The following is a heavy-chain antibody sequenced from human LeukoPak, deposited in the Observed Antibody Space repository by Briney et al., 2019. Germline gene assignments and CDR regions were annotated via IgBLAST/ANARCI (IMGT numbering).Heavy chain of an antibody. V-gene: IGHV5-51*01. Sequence: GEPLKISCKGSGYTFTDYWIGWVRQMPGRGLEWMGIIYPGDSDTRYSPSFQGQVTMSADKSISTAYLQWSSLKASDTAMYYCTRHGAYGSGSYADYWGQGTLVTVSS. CDR1: GYTFTDYW. CDR3: TRHGAYGSGSYADY. D-gene: IGHD3-10*01. J-gene: IGHJ4*02. CDR2: IYPGDSDT.